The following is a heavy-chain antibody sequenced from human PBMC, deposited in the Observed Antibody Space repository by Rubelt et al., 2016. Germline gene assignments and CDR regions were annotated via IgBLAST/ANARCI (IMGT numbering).Heavy chain of an antibody. CDR3: EVLAVAGTKTSDY. D-gene: IGHD6-19*01. CDR1: GGSISSGGYY. V-gene: IGHV4-31*09. Sequence: QVQLQESGPGLVKPSETLSLTCTVSGGSISSGGYYWSWIRQHPGKGLEWIGYIYYSGSTYYNPSRRGWVTISVTTSKNQCSLRLGLGTAAETAVYYWEVLAVAGTKTSDYWGQGTLVTVSS. CDR2: IYYSGST. J-gene: IGHJ4*02.